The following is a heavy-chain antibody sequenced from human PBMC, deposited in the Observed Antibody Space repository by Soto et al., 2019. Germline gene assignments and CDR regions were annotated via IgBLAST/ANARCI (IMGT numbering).Heavy chain of an antibody. CDR2: IDPSDSYT. D-gene: IGHD3-22*01. J-gene: IGHJ3*02. CDR1: GYSFTSYW. Sequence: GESLKISCKSSGYSFTSYWISWVRQMPGKGLEWMGRIDPSDSYTNYSPSFQGHVTISADKSVSTAYLQWSSLEASDTAMYYCARRPDSSGYYHDAFDIWGQGTMVTV. CDR3: ARRPDSSGYYHDAFDI. V-gene: IGHV5-10-1*01.